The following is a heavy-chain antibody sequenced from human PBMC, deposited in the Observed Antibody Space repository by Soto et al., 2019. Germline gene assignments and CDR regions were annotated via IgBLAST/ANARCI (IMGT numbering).Heavy chain of an antibody. Sequence: PGGSLRLSCAASGFTFSSYGMHWVRQAPGKGLEWVAVISYDGSNKYYADSVKGRFTISRDNSKNTLYLQMNSLRAEDTAVYYCAKDRGSSGYYFDYWGQGTLVTVSS. D-gene: IGHD3-22*01. CDR2: ISYDGSNK. V-gene: IGHV3-30*18. J-gene: IGHJ4*01. CDR1: GFTFSSYG. CDR3: AKDRGSSGYYFDY.